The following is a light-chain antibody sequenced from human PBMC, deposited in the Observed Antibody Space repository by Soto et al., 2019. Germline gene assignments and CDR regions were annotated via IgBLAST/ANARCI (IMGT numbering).Light chain of an antibody. J-gene: IGLJ1*01. CDR3: QSYDSSLSGYV. V-gene: IGLV2-14*01. CDR2: QVT. Sequence: QSALTQPASVSGSPGQSITISCTGTSSDVGGYNYVSWYQHHPGKAPKLMISQVTNRPSGVSNRFSGSKSGNTASLTISGLQAEDEADYYCQSYDSSLSGYVFGTGTKLTVL. CDR1: SSDVGGYNY.